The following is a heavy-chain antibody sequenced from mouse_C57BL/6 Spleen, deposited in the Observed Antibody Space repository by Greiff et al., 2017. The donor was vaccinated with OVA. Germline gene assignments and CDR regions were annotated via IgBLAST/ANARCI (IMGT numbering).Heavy chain of an antibody. D-gene: IGHD1-1*01. V-gene: IGHV7-3*01. J-gene: IGHJ4*01. Sequence: EVKLQESGGGLVQPGGSLSLSCAASGFTFTDYYMSWVRQPPGKALEWLGFIRNKANGYTTEYSASVKGRFTISRDNSQSILYLQMNALRAEDSATYYCARVYEAMDYWGQGTSVTVSS. CDR2: IRNKANGYTT. CDR3: ARVYEAMDY. CDR1: GFTFTDYY.